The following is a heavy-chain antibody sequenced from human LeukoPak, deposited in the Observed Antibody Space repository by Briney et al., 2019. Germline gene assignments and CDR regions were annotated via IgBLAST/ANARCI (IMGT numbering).Heavy chain of an antibody. J-gene: IGHJ3*02. V-gene: IGHV3-30*04. D-gene: IGHD2-2*01. CDR2: ISYDGSNK. Sequence: PGRSLRLSCAASGFTFSSYAMHWVRQAPGKGLEWVAVISYDGSNKYYADSVKGRFTISRDNSKNTLYLQMNSLRAEDTAVYYCARDGSWGDIVVVPTDAFDIWGQGTMVTVSS. CDR1: GFTFSSYA. CDR3: ARDGSWGDIVVVPTDAFDI.